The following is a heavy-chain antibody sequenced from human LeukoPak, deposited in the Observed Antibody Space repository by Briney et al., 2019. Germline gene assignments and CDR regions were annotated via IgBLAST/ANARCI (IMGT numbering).Heavy chain of an antibody. V-gene: IGHV1-8*01. CDR3: ARDRGSYHLY. CDR2: MNPNSGNT. CDR1: GYTFTNYD. Sequence: ASVRVSCKASGYTFTNYDINWVRQAPGQGLEWMGWMNPNSGNTGYAQKFQGRVTMTRDTSTGTAYMELNSLRSEDTAVYFCARDRGSYHLYWGQGTRVTVSS. D-gene: IGHD1-26*01. J-gene: IGHJ4*02.